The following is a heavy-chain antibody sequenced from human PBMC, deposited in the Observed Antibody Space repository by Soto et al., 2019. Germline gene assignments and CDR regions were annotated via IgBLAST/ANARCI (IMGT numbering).Heavy chain of an antibody. CDR1: GGSFSSGAYH. J-gene: IGHJ5*02. Sequence: QVQLQESGPGLVKPSQTLSLTCTVSGGSFSSGAYHWSWVRQHPGQGLEWIASISYRGITYSNPSLKRRLSMSVDTSKNQFSLNLTSVTAADTAVDHCARMSATGTRWFDPWGQGTLVTVSS. CDR3: ARMSATGTRWFDP. D-gene: IGHD6-13*01. CDR2: ISYRGIT. V-gene: IGHV4-31*03.